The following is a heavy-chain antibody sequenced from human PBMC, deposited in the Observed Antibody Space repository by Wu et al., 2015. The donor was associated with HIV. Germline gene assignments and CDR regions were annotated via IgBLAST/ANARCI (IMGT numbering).Heavy chain of an antibody. V-gene: IGHV1-2*02. CDR1: GYSFTGYY. CDR2: INPNSGGT. Sequence: QVRLVQSGAEVKKPGASVKVSCKASGYSFTGYYIHWVRQAPGQGLEWMGWINPNSGGTNYAQKFQDRVTMTRDTSISTAYMELSRLRSDDTAVYYCARGGGSDWSVGYYFDYWGQGTLVTVSS. D-gene: IGHD6-19*01. J-gene: IGHJ4*02. CDR3: ARGGGSDWSVGYYFDY.